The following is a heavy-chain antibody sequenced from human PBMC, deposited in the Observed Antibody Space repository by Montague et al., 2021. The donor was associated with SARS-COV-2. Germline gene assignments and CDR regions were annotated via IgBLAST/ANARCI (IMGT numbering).Heavy chain of an antibody. J-gene: IGHJ6*02. CDR1: DCSISSPNW. D-gene: IGHD3-16*01. Sequence: SETLSLTCSSSDCSISSPNWWNWVRQPPGNGLEWIGEIYYTGNTNYNPSLKSRVTIFIDKSKNHFSLQLSSVTAADTAVYYCARGGTYHYGMDVWGQGTTVAVSS. CDR3: ARGGTYHYGMDV. CDR2: IYYTGNT. V-gene: IGHV4-4*02.